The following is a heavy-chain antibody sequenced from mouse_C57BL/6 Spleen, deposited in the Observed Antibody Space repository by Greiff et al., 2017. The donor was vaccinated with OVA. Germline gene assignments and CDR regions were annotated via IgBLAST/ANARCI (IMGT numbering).Heavy chain of an antibody. CDR2: IDPSDSYT. Sequence: QVQLQQPGAELVRPGTSVKLSCKASGYTFTSYWMHWVKQRPGQGLEWIGVIDPSDSYTNYNQKFKGKATLTVDTSSSTAYMQLSSLTSEDSAVYYCARYHFDVWGTGTTVTVSS. V-gene: IGHV1-59*01. CDR1: GYTFTSYW. CDR3: ARYHFDV. J-gene: IGHJ1*03.